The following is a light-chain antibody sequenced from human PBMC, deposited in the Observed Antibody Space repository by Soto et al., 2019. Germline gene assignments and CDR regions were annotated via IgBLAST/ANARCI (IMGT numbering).Light chain of an antibody. CDR2: DAS. J-gene: IGKJ1*01. Sequence: DIQMTQSPSTLSAPVGDRLTIPCRASQSISSWFAWYQQKPGRPPKRLIYDASSLESGVPSRCSGSGSGTDFSLTITSLQPDDSATYYCQQYHSYYPWTFGQGTKVDIK. V-gene: IGKV1-5*01. CDR3: QQYHSYYPWT. CDR1: QSISSW.